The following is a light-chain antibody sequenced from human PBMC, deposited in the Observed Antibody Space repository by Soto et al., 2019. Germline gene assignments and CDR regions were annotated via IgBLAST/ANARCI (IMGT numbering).Light chain of an antibody. Sequence: NFMLTQPHSVSESPGKTVTISCTRSSGSIASNYVQWYQQRPGSAPTTVIYKDNQRPSGVPDRFSGSIDSSSNSASLTISGLKTEDEADYYCQSYDSSNPFWVFGGGTKLTVL. V-gene: IGLV6-57*04. CDR3: QSYDSSNPFWV. CDR1: SGSIASNY. CDR2: KDN. J-gene: IGLJ3*02.